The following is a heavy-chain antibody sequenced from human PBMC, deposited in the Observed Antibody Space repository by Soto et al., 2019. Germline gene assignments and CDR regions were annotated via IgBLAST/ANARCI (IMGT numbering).Heavy chain of an antibody. V-gene: IGHV2-5*01. CDR3: AHSDGGYEIICFDF. CDR2: IYYNDDR. D-gene: IGHD5-12*01. CDR1: GFSFTTAGVA. Sequence: VSGPTLVNPTQTLTLTCTFSGFSFTTAGVAVGWIRQTPGGALEWLTLIYYNDDRRFSPSVKPRLTITGDTSKNQVVLSLTNVDPGDTATYFCAHSDGGYEIICFDFWGQGIPVTVSS. J-gene: IGHJ4*02.